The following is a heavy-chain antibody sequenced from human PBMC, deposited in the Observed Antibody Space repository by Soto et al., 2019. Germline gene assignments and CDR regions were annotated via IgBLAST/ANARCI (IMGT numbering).Heavy chain of an antibody. J-gene: IGHJ4*02. CDR1: GFTFSSYA. CDR2: ISGSGGST. D-gene: IGHD5-18*01. V-gene: IGHV3-23*01. Sequence: PGGSLRLSCAASGFTFSSYAMSWVRQAPGKGLEWVSAISGSGGSTYYADSVKGRFTISRDNSKNTLYLQMNSLRAEDTAVYYCANFKDTAMVIAGSFDYWGQGTLVTVSS. CDR3: ANFKDTAMVIAGSFDY.